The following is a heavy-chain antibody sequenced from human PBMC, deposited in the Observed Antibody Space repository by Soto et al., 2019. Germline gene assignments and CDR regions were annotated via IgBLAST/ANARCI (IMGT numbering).Heavy chain of an antibody. D-gene: IGHD2-8*01. V-gene: IGHV1-2*04. CDR3: ARGDSTDCSNGVCSFFYNHDMDV. J-gene: IGHJ6*02. CDR1: GYSFTDYH. CDR2: INPKSGGT. Sequence: ASVKVSCKASGYSFTDYHIHWVRQAPGQGLEWLGRINPKSGGTSAAQKFQGWVTMTTDTSISTASMELTRLTSDDTAIYYCARGDSTDCSNGVCSFFYNHDMDVWGQGTTVTVSS.